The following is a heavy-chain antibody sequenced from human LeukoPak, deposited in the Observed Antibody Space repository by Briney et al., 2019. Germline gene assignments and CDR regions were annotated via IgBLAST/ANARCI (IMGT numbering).Heavy chain of an antibody. V-gene: IGHV1-2*02. CDR1: GYTFTTYY. D-gene: IGHD5-12*01. J-gene: IGHJ4*02. CDR3: ARPYGGYTRGAPYDY. Sequence: ASVKVSCKASGYTFTTYYMHWVRQAPGQGLEWMGWINTNSGGTEYAQKFQGRVTMSRDTSISTGYMELRRLRSDDTAVYYCARPYGGYTRGAPYDYWGQGTLVTVSS. CDR2: INTNSGGT.